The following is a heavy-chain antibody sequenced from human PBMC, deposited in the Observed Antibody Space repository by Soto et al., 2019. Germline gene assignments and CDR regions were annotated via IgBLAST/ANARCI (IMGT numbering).Heavy chain of an antibody. J-gene: IGHJ6*02. CDR2: VYNTGTT. CDR3: ASRYYFGSGSTPGGMDV. D-gene: IGHD3-10*01. Sequence: PSETLSLTCTVSGGPISSSSYYWSWIRQPPGKGMEWIGSVYNTGTTYYNPSLKSRVTISVDTSKSQFSLKLSSVTAADTAVYYCASRYYFGSGSTPGGMDVWGQGTTVS. CDR1: GGPISSSSYY. V-gene: IGHV4-39*01.